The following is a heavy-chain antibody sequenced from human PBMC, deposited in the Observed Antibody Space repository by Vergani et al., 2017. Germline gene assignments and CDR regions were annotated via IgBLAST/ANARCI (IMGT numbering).Heavy chain of an antibody. Sequence: QVQLVQSGAEVKKPGASVKVSCKASGYTFTSYGISWVRQAPGQGLEWMGWISAYNGNTNYAQKLQGRVTMTTDTSTSTAYMELRSLRSDDTAVYYYARDYTYYYGSGSLRNFDYWGQGTLVTVSS. CDR2: ISAYNGNT. V-gene: IGHV1-18*04. CDR3: ARDYTYYYGSGSLRNFDY. J-gene: IGHJ4*02. D-gene: IGHD3-10*01. CDR1: GYTFTSYG.